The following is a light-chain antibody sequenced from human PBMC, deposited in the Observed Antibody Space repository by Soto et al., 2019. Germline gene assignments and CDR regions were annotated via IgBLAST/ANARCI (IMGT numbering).Light chain of an antibody. Sequence: ETVMTQSPATLSVSPGERATLSCRASQNVSTRLAWYQQKPGQGPRLLVYGASTRATGIPPRFSGSGSVTEFTLTISSLQSEDFAVYYCQQYKDWPPITFGPGTRVDIK. J-gene: IGKJ3*01. CDR1: QNVSTR. CDR3: QQYKDWPPIT. CDR2: GAS. V-gene: IGKV3-15*01.